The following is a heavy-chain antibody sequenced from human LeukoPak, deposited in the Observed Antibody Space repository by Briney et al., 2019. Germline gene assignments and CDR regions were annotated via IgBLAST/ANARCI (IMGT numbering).Heavy chain of an antibody. CDR3: ARFGVLLWFGARGGNWFDP. CDR1: GGSISNKY. J-gene: IGHJ5*02. Sequence: SETLSLTCTVSGGSISNKYWSWIRQPPGKGLEWIGYIYYSGSTNYNPSLKSRVTISVDTSKNQFSLKLSSVTAADTAVYYCARFGVLLWFGARGGNWFDPWGQGTLVTVSS. CDR2: IYYSGST. D-gene: IGHD3-10*01. V-gene: IGHV4-59*12.